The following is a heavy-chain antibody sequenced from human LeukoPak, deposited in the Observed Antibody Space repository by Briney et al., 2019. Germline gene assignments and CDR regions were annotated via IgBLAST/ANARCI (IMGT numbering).Heavy chain of an antibody. Sequence: PGGSLRLSCAASGFTLRSFVMSWVRQAPGKGLEWLSGISASGHYIYNADSVKGRFTISRDNSKNTLYIEMNSLRAEDTAVYYCARDGSWGDYQFYFYMDVWGKGTTVTVSS. CDR3: ARDGSWGDYQFYFYMDV. CDR1: GFTLRSFV. D-gene: IGHD2-2*01. J-gene: IGHJ6*03. CDR2: ISASGHYI. V-gene: IGHV3-23*01.